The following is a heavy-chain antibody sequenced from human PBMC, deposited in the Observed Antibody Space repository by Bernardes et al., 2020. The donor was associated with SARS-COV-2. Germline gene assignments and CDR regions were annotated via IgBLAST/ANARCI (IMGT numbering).Heavy chain of an antibody. D-gene: IGHD6-13*01. CDR1: GGSISSSSYY. CDR2: INQDGSET. J-gene: IGHJ4*02. V-gene: IGHV3-7*01. Sequence: ETLSLTCTVSGGSISSSSYYWGWIRQPPGKGLEWVANINQDGSETFYADSVKGRFSISRDNAKNSVYLQMNSLRAEDTAVYYCARVLAGTEPDYWGQGTLVTVSS. CDR3: ARVLAGTEPDY.